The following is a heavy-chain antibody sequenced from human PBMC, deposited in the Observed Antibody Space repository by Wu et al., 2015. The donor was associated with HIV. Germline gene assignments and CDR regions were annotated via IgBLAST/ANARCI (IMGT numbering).Heavy chain of an antibody. CDR3: ARVGYCSGGYCPLGWFDP. CDR2: INPSDGHT. D-gene: IGHD2-15*01. Sequence: QVQLLQSGAEVKRPGASVKLSCKASGYTFSRHYIHWVRQAPGQGLEWMGIINPSDGHTDYAQKFQGRVTMTGDTSTSTVYMVLSSLRSEDTAVYYCARVGYCSGGYCPLGWFDPWGQGTLVTVSS. CDR1: GYTFSRHY. V-gene: IGHV1-46*03. J-gene: IGHJ5*02.